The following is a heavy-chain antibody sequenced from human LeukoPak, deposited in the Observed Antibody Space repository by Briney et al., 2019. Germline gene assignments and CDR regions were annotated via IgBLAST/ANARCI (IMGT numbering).Heavy chain of an antibody. Sequence: PSETLSLTCTVSGGSISSGGYYWSWIRQPPGKGLEWIGYIYHSGSTYYNPSLKSRVTISVDTSKNQFSLKLSSVTAADTAVYYCARDNKGPYYFDYWGQGTLVTVSS. D-gene: IGHD2/OR15-2a*01. V-gene: IGHV4-30-2*01. CDR1: GGSISSGGYY. CDR2: IYHSGST. J-gene: IGHJ4*02. CDR3: ARDNKGPYYFDY.